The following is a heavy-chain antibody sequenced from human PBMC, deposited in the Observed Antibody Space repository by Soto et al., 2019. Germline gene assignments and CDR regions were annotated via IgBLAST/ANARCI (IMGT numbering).Heavy chain of an antibody. Sequence: QLQLQESGSGLVKPSQTLSLTCAVSGGSISSCGYSWSWIRPPPGKGLEWIGYIYHSGSTYYNPSLKSRVTISVDRSKNQFSLKLSSVTAADTAVYYWARVQEQALFDPWGQGTLVTVSS. V-gene: IGHV4-30-2*01. D-gene: IGHD1-1*01. J-gene: IGHJ5*02. CDR2: IYHSGST. CDR1: GGSISSCGYS. CDR3: ARVQEQALFDP.